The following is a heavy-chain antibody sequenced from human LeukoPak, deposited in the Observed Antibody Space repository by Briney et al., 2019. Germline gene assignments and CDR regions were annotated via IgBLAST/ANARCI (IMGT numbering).Heavy chain of an antibody. CDR2: IYGGGAT. CDR1: EFSFSIYY. CDR3: GTTYFPNISGFFEY. J-gene: IGHJ4*02. V-gene: IGHV3-66*01. Sequence: GGSLRLSCAASEFSFSIYYMSWVRQPPGEGLEWVSVIYGGGATYYADSVRGRFTISRDDSRNTLYLQMNSLRAEDTTVYYYGTTYFPNISGFFEYWGQGTLVTVSS. D-gene: IGHD5-12*01.